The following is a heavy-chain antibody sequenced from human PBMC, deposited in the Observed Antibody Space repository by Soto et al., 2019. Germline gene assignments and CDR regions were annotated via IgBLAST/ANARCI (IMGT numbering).Heavy chain of an antibody. J-gene: IGHJ6*02. CDR1: GYTFTNYW. CDR3: EASMFYYGMDV. Sequence: GASLKISCKGSGYTFTNYWIGWVRQMPGKGLEWMGIIYPGDSDTKYNPSFQGQVTISADKSITTTYLQWSSLTASDTAIYYCEASMFYYGMDVWGQGTTVTVSS. V-gene: IGHV5-51*01. D-gene: IGHD3-10*02. CDR2: IYPGDSDT.